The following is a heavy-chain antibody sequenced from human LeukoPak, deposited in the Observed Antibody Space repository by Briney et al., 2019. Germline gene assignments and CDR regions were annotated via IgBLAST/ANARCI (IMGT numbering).Heavy chain of an antibody. V-gene: IGHV1-69*04. CDR3: ARDEINRDILTGSQSEGYFDY. CDR1: GGTFSSYA. D-gene: IGHD3-9*01. Sequence: GASVKVSCKASGGTFSSYAISWVRQAPGQGLEWMGRIIPILGIANYAQKFQGRVTITADKSTSTAYMELSSLRSEDTAVYYCARDEINRDILTGSQSEGYFDYWGQGTLVTVSS. J-gene: IGHJ4*02. CDR2: IIPILGIA.